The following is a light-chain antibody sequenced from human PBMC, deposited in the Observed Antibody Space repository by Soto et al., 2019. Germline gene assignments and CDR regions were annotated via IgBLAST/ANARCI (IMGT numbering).Light chain of an antibody. CDR2: GAS. CDR3: QQYNILPRT. Sequence: EIMLTHSPATLSLSPGERATLSCRASQSVSSYLAWYHQKPGQAPRLLIYGASTRATGIPARFSGSGSGTEFTLTINILQSEDFAVYYCQQYNILPRTFGHGAKVDI. J-gene: IGKJ1*01. CDR1: QSVSSY. V-gene: IGKV3-15*01.